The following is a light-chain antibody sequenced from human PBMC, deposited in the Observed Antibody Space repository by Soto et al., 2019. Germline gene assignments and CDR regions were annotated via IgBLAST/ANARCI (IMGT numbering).Light chain of an antibody. CDR2: MAS. Sequence: DIQMTQSPSTLSASVGDRVTITCRASQSIGTWLAWYQQKPGKATKLLIYMASSLESGVPSRFSGSGSGTEFTLTINSLQPDDFATYYCQQYEAYFRTFGQGTKLEIK. V-gene: IGKV1-5*03. CDR1: QSIGTW. J-gene: IGKJ2*01. CDR3: QQYEAYFRT.